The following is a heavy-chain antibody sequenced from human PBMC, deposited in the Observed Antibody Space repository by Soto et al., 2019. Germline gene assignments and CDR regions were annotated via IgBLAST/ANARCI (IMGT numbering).Heavy chain of an antibody. CDR3: ARDRGYSGYDSPRCCYGMDV. Sequence: QVQLVESGGGVVQPGRSLRLSCAASGFTFSSYGMHWVRQAPGKGLEWVAVIWFDGTNKYYADSVKGRFTISRDNSKNTLYLQMNSLRAEDTAVYYGARDRGYSGYDSPRCCYGMDVWGQGTTVTVSS. CDR1: GFTFSSYG. V-gene: IGHV3-33*01. D-gene: IGHD5-12*01. CDR2: IWFDGTNK. J-gene: IGHJ6*02.